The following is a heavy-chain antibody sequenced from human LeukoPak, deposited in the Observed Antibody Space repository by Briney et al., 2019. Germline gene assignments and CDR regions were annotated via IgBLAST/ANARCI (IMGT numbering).Heavy chain of an antibody. Sequence: GGSLRLSCAASGFTFSSYNMNWVRQAPGKGLEWVSYISSSSSTLYYADSVKGRFTISRDNAKNSLYLQMNSPRAEDTAVYYCAKGAILWYLYFDYWGQGTLVTVSS. CDR3: AKGAILWYLYFDY. CDR1: GFTFSSYN. CDR2: ISSSSSTL. D-gene: IGHD2-21*01. J-gene: IGHJ4*02. V-gene: IGHV3-48*01.